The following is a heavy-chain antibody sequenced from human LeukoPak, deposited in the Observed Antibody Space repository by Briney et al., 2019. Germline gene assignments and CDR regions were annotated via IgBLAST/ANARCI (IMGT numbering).Heavy chain of an antibody. J-gene: IGHJ4*02. CDR3: VRDRDSTGYYDY. V-gene: IGHV3-66*01. CDR2: IYSGGTT. D-gene: IGHD3-22*01. Sequence: GGSLRLSCAASGFTVSSNYMSWVRQAPGKGLEWVSIIYSGGTTYYADSVKGRFTISRDNSKNTLYLQTNSLRAEDTALYYCVRDRDSTGYYDYWGQGTLVTVSS. CDR1: GFTVSSNY.